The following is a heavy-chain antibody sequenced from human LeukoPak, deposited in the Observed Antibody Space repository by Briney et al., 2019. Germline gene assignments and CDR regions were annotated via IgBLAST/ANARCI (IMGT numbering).Heavy chain of an antibody. CDR1: GDSIGSSNYY. CDR2: IYYSGRT. CDR3: ARLYYYDSSGPPL. V-gene: IGHV4-39*02. J-gene: IGHJ4*02. Sequence: SETLSLTCTISGDSIGSSNYYWGWIRQPPGKGLKWIGNIYYSGRTYYNPSLKSRVTISVDTSKNDFSLKLSSVTAADTAVYYCARLYYYDSSGPPLWGQGTMVAVSS. D-gene: IGHD3-22*01.